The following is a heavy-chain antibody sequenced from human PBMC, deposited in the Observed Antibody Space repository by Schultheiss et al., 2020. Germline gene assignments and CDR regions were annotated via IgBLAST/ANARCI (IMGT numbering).Heavy chain of an antibody. V-gene: IGHV4-34*01. J-gene: IGHJ4*02. D-gene: IGHD6-13*01. CDR1: GGSFSGYY. Sequence: SETLSLTCAVYGGSFSGYYWSWIRQPPGKGLEWIGEINHSGSTNYNPSLKSRVTISVDTSKNQFSLKLSSVTAADTAVYYCAKIEQQLVDCWGQGTPVSVSS. CDR3: AKIEQQLVDC. CDR2: INHSGST.